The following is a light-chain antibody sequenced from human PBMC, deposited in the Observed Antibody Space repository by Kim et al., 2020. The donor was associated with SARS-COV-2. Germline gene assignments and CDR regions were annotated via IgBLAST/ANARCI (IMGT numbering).Light chain of an antibody. CDR2: DAS. Sequence: VYPGERATPSCRASPSVSSNLAWYQQRPGQAPSLLIYDASTRATGVPARFSGSESGTEFTLTISSLQSEDFALYYCQQYSKWPLTFGGGTKVDIK. J-gene: IGKJ4*01. V-gene: IGKV3-15*01. CDR3: QQYSKWPLT. CDR1: PSVSSN.